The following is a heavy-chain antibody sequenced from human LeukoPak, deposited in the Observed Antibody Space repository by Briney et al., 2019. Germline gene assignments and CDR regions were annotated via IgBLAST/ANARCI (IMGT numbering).Heavy chain of an antibody. CDR2: IYHSEST. J-gene: IGHJ3*02. CDR3: ARETGDIPGSGAFDI. D-gene: IGHD7-27*01. CDR1: GGSISSGGYS. V-gene: IGHV4-30-2*01. Sequence: SETLSLTCAVSGGSISSGGYSWSWIRQPPGKGLEWIGYIYHSESTYYNPSLKSRVTISVDRSKNQFSLKLSSVTAADTAVYYCARETGDIPGSGAFDIWGQGTMVTVSS.